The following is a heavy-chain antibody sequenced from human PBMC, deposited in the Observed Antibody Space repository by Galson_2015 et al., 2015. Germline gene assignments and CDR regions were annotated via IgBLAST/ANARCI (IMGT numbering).Heavy chain of an antibody. V-gene: IGHV3-64*01. CDR1: GFTFSSYA. D-gene: IGHD3-3*01. Sequence: SLRLSCAASGFTFSSYAMHWVRQAPGKGLEYVSAISSNGGSTYSANSVKGRFTISRDNSKNTLYLQMGSLRAEDMAVYYCARVTFGVVRVPFDYWGQGTLVTVSS. J-gene: IGHJ4*02. CDR2: ISSNGGST. CDR3: ARVTFGVVRVPFDY.